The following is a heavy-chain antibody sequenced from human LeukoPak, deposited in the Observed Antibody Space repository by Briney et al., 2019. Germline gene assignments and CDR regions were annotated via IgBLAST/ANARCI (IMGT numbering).Heavy chain of an antibody. V-gene: IGHV3-23*01. D-gene: IGHD3-16*01. CDR2: ISGSGGST. CDR3: AKAPRFGDHAAEYFYYYMDV. CDR1: GFTFSTYG. Sequence: GGSLRLSCAASGFTFSTYGMSWVRQAPGKGLEWVSVISGSGGSTYYADSVKGRFTISRDNSKNTLYLQMNSLRAEDTAVYYCAKAPRFGDHAAEYFYYYMDVWGKGTTVTVSS. J-gene: IGHJ6*03.